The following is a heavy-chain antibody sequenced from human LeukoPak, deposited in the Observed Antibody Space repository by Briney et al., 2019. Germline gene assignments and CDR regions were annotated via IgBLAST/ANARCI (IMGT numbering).Heavy chain of an antibody. J-gene: IGHJ4*02. CDR2: IIPIVGIA. CDR1: GYTFTSYG. D-gene: IGHD5-24*01. CDR3: ARDGEMATIYFDY. V-gene: IGHV1-69*04. Sequence: ASVKVSCKASGYTFTSYGISWVRQAPGQGREWMGTIIPIVGIANYAQKFQGRVTITADKSTSTAYMELSSLRSEDTAVYYCARDGEMATIYFDYWGQGTLDTVSS.